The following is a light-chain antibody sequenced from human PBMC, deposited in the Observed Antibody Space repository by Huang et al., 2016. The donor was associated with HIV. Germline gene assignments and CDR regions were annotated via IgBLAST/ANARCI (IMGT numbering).Light chain of an antibody. CDR1: QDISNY. Sequence: DIQMTQSPSSLSASVGDRVTITCQASQDISNYLTWYQQKPGKAPKLLIYDASNLETGVPSRFSGSGSGTDLTFTISSLQPEDIATYYCQHFDNLALTFGGGTKVQIK. CDR3: QHFDNLALT. CDR2: DAS. J-gene: IGKJ4*01. V-gene: IGKV1-33*01.